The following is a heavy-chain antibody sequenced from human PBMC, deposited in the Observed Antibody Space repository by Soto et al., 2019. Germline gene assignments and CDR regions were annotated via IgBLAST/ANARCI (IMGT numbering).Heavy chain of an antibody. Sequence: XTLSLLCTVSGGSLSSYEWSWIRQPPGKGLELIGYIYYSGSTNYNPSLKSRVTISVYTSKNQFSLKLSSVTSADTAVYYCARGEDHRFPAYWGQGTLVTVS. CDR3: ARGEDHRFPAY. J-gene: IGHJ4*02. D-gene: IGHD3-16*01. V-gene: IGHV4-59*01. CDR1: GGSLSSYE. CDR2: IYYSGST.